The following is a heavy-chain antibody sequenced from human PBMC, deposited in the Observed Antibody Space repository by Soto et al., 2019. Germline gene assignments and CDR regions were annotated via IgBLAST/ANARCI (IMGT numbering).Heavy chain of an antibody. V-gene: IGHV4-34*01. CDR3: ARGPSRSYAFDT. Sequence: TSETLSLTCAVYGGSFSGYYWSWVRQPPGKGLEWIGEINHSGSTNYNPSLKSRVTISVDTSKNQFSLKLSSVTAADTAVYYCARGPSRSYAFDTWGQGTMVTVSS. CDR2: INHSGST. CDR1: GGSFSGYY. J-gene: IGHJ3*02. D-gene: IGHD3-16*02.